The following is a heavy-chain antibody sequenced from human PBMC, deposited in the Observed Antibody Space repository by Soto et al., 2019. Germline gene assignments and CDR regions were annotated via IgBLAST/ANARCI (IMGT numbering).Heavy chain of an antibody. V-gene: IGHV3-11*06. CDR3: AREEPGTGTTVDP. Sequence: PGGSLRLSCAASGFTFSDYYMSWIRQAPGKGLEWVSYISSSSSYTNYADSVKGRFTISRDNAKNSLYLQMNSLRAEDTAVYYCAREEPGTGTTVDPWGQGTLVTVSS. CDR1: GFTFSDYY. D-gene: IGHD1-7*01. CDR2: ISSSSSYT. J-gene: IGHJ5*02.